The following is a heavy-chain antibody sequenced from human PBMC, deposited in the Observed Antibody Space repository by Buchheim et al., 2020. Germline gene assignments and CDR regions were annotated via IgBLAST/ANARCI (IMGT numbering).Heavy chain of an antibody. Sequence: QVQLQESGPGLVKPSQTLSLTCTVSGGSVSNDDYYWSWIRQHPGRGLEWIGYIYYSGRTHYNPSLKSRITISVDTSKNQFSQKLSSVTAADMAVYYCARAYYFSYYVDVWGKGTT. CDR3: ARAYYFSYYVDV. CDR1: GGSVSNDDYY. J-gene: IGHJ6*03. V-gene: IGHV4-31*03. CDR2: IYYSGRT.